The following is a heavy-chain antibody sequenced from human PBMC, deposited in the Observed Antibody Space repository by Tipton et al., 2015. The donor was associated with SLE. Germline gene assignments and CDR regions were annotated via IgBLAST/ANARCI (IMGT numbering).Heavy chain of an antibody. CDR2: IYYSGST. Sequence: TLSLTCSVSTYSISNGHYWAWVRQPPGKGLEWIGYIYYSGSTYYNPSLKSRVTISIDTSKNHFSLKLSPVTAADTAVYYCARECDYSDSYYYYYYMDVWGKGTTVTVSS. CDR1: TYSISNGHY. CDR3: ARECDYSDSYYYYYYMDV. J-gene: IGHJ6*03. D-gene: IGHD4-11*01. V-gene: IGHV4-30-4*08.